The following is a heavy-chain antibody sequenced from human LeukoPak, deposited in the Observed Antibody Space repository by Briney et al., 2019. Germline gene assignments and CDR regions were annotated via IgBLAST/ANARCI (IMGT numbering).Heavy chain of an antibody. Sequence: HSGGSLRLSCAASGFTFRNYWMSWVRQAPGKGLEWVANIRQDGSEKYYVDSMRGRFTISRDNAKNSLYLQMSSLRAEDTAVYYCARSTAGLDYWGQGTLVTVSS. CDR2: IRQDGSEK. V-gene: IGHV3-7*01. CDR1: GFTFRNYW. J-gene: IGHJ4*02. D-gene: IGHD1-1*01. CDR3: ARSTAGLDY.